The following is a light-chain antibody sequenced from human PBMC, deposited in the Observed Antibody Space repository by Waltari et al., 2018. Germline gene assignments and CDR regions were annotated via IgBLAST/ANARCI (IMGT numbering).Light chain of an antibody. CDR1: SRAVGGYNY. Sequence: QSALTQPASVSGSPGQSITISCTGTSRAVGGYNYVSCYQQHPGKAPKLMIFDVNKRPSGVSNRFSGSKSGNTASLTISGLQAEDEADYYCSAYISSSTLELFGGGTRLTVL. CDR2: DVN. V-gene: IGLV2-14*03. CDR3: SAYISSSTLEL. J-gene: IGLJ2*01.